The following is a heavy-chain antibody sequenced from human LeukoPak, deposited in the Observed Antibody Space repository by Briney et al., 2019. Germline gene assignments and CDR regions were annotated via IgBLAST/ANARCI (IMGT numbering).Heavy chain of an antibody. CDR3: ARDPEGGGSNWFDP. CDR1: GYTFTGYY. Sequence: ASVKVSCKASGYTFTGYYMHWVRQAPGQGLEWMGWINPNSGGTNYAQKFQGRVTMTRDTSISTAYMELSRLRSDDTAVYYCARDPEGGGSNWFDPWGQGTLVTVSS. D-gene: IGHD3-16*01. J-gene: IGHJ5*02. CDR2: INPNSGGT. V-gene: IGHV1-2*02.